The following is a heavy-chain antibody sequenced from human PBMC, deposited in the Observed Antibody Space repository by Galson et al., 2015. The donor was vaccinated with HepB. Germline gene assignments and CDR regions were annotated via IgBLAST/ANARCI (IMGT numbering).Heavy chain of an antibody. Sequence: QVQLQESGPGLVKPSETLSLTCTVPGGSISSYYWSWVRQPPGKGLEWIGYIYYSGSTNYNPSLKSRVTISVDTSKNQFSLKLSSVTAADTAVYYCARLGHKGYYYYYMDVWGKGTTVTVSS. V-gene: IGHV4-59*01. J-gene: IGHJ6*03. CDR2: IYYSGST. CDR3: ARLGHKGYYYYYMDV. CDR1: GGSISSYY.